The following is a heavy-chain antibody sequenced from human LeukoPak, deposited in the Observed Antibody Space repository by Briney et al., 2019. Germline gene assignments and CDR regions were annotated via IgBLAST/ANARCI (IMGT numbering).Heavy chain of an antibody. D-gene: IGHD2-2*01. CDR1: GFTFSSYW. J-gene: IGHJ4*02. Sequence: GGSLRLSCAASGFTFSSYWMHWVRQAPGKGLEWVAVISYDGSNKYYADSVKGRFTISRDNSKNTLYLQMNSLRAEDTAVYYCARGVVVPAALVFDYWGQGTLVTVSS. CDR3: ARGVVVPAALVFDY. V-gene: IGHV3-30*03. CDR2: ISYDGSNK.